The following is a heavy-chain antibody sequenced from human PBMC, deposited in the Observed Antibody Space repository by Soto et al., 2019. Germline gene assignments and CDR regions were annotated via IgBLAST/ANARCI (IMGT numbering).Heavy chain of an antibody. V-gene: IGHV3-23*01. CDR2: ISGSGGST. CDR3: AKIGEDVDTAMVHFAY. CDR1: GFTFSSYA. Sequence: QPGGSLSLSCAASGFTFSSYAMSWVRQAPGKGLEWVSAISGSGGSTYYADSVKGRFTISRDNSKNTLYLQMNSLRAEDTAVYYCAKIGEDVDTAMVHFAYWGQGTLVTVSS. D-gene: IGHD5-18*01. J-gene: IGHJ4*02.